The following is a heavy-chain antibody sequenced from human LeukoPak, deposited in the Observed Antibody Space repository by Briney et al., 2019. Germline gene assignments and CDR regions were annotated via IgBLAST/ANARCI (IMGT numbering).Heavy chain of an antibody. Sequence: ASVKVSCKASGYTFTSYYMHWVRQAPGQGLEWMGIINPSGGSTSYAQKFQGRVTMTRDTSTSTVYMELSSLRSEDTAVYYCARDMTTVTTSFEAFDIWGQGTMVIVSS. CDR3: ARDMTTVTTSFEAFDI. CDR1: GYTFTSYY. CDR2: INPSGGST. V-gene: IGHV1-46*01. J-gene: IGHJ3*02. D-gene: IGHD4-17*01.